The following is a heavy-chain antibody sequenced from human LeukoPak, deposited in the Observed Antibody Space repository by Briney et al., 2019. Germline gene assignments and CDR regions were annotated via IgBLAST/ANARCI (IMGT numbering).Heavy chain of an antibody. D-gene: IGHD1-1*01. CDR1: GFTFSSYA. V-gene: IGHV3-23*01. CDR3: ARDTKN. J-gene: IGHJ4*02. Sequence: PGGSLRLSCTASGFTFSSYAMSWVRQAPVKGPEWVSAISGSGGTTYYADSVKGRFTISRDNSRNTEYLQMNSLRAEDTAMYYCARDTKNWGQGTLVTVSS. CDR2: ISGSGGTT.